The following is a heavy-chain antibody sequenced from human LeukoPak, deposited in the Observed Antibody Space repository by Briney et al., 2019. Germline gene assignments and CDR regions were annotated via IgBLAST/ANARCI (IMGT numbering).Heavy chain of an antibody. J-gene: IGHJ4*02. CDR2: ISSSSTI. V-gene: IGHV3-48*04. CDR1: GFTFSIYS. D-gene: IGHD6-13*01. Sequence: GGSLRLSCAASGFTFSIYSMNWVRQAPGKGLEWISYISSSSTIYYADSVKGRFTISRDNAKNSLYLQMNSLRAEDTAVYYCARDLVYSSSWYPSFDYWGQGTLVTVSS. CDR3: ARDLVYSSSWYPSFDY.